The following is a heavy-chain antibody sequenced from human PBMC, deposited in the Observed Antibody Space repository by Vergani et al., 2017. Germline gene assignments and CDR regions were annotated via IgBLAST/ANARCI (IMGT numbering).Heavy chain of an antibody. Sequence: EVQLVESGGGLVQPGGSLRLSCAASGFTFSSYSMNWVRQAPGKGLEWVSYISSSSSTIYYADSVKGRFTISRDNAKNSLYLQMNSLRAEDTAVYYCARGGIGGDGQWDYWGQGTLVTVSS. V-gene: IGHV3-48*01. CDR1: GFTFSSYS. CDR3: ARGGIGGDGQWDY. CDR2: ISSSSSTI. D-gene: IGHD2-21*02. J-gene: IGHJ4*02.